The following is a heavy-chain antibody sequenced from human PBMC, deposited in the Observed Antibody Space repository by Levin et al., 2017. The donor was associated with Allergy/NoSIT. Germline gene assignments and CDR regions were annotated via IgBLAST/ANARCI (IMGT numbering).Heavy chain of an antibody. V-gene: IGHV1-58*02. CDR2: IVVGSGNT. CDR3: AADPHGREATDYYPQPRFRGFAP. Sequence: KISCKASGFSFVSSAIQWVRQARGQRLEWIGWIVVGSGNTNYAQVFQERVTFTTDLSTSTTYMELTSLRSDDTAVYFCAADPHGREATDYYPQPRFRGFAPWVQVTLVTVSS. D-gene: IGHD2-21*02. J-gene: IGHJ5*02. CDR1: GFSFVSSA.